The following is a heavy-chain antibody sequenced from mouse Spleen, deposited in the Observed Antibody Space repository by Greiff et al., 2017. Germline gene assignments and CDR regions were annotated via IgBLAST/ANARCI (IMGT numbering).Heavy chain of an antibody. CDR2: IYPSDSET. D-gene: IGHD1-1*01. J-gene: IGHJ4*01. CDR3: ARRTTVVENAMDY. CDR1: GYTFTSYW. V-gene: IGHV1-61*01. Sequence: QVQLQQPGAEPVRPGSSVKLSCKASGYTFTSYWMDWVKQRPGQGLEWIGNIYPSDSETHYNQKFKDKATLTVDKSSSTAYMQLSSLTSEDSAVYYCARRTTVVENAMDYWGQGTSVTVSS.